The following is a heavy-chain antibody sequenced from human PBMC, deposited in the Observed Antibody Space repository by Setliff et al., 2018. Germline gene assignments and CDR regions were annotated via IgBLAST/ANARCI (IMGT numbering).Heavy chain of an antibody. CDR3: AKDVVGYSSTWPKRDYFDY. Sequence: GGSLRLSCAASGFTFNTYAMSWVRQPPGKGLEWVSSISDTAIGIYYAGSVRGRFTISRDNSKKTLFPQMNSLRVEDTAIYYCAKDVVGYSSTWPKRDYFDYWGQGTLVTVSS. CDR1: GFTFNTYA. J-gene: IGHJ4*02. V-gene: IGHV3-23*01. D-gene: IGHD6-13*01. CDR2: ISDTAIGI.